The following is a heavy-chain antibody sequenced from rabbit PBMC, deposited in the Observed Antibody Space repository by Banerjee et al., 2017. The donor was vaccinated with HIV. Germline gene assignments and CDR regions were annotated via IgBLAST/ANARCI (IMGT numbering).Heavy chain of an antibody. J-gene: IGHJ4*01. CDR3: ARDLAGVIGWNFNL. V-gene: IGHV1S40*01. CDR1: GFSFSSTYY. CDR2: IYGGVSIDT. D-gene: IGHD4-1*01. Sequence: QSLEESGGDLVKPEGSLTLTCTASGFSFSSTYYMCWVRQGPGKGLEWSACIYGGVSIDTWYASWAKGRFTISNASSTTMTLQVTSLTAADTATYFCARDLAGVIGWNFNLWGPGTLVTVS.